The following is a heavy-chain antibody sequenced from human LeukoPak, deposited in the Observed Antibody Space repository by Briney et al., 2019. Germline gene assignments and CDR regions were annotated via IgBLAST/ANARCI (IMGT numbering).Heavy chain of an antibody. CDR2: IKSKTDGGTT. D-gene: IGHD6-13*01. CDR3: TTGGIAAAALTDFDY. CDR1: GFTFINAW. Sequence: PGGSLRLSCAASGFTFINAWMSWVRQAPGKGLEWVGRIKSKTDGGTTDYAAPVKGRFTISRDDSKNTLYLQMNSLKTEDTAVYYCTTGGIAAAALTDFDYWGQGTLVTVSS. V-gene: IGHV3-15*01. J-gene: IGHJ4*02.